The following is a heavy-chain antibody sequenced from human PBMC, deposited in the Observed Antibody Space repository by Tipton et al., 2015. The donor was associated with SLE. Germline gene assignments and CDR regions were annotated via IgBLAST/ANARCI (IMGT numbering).Heavy chain of an antibody. J-gene: IGHJ4*02. CDR2: INSGGTTT. V-gene: IGHV3-74*01. CDR1: GFNFNYYW. Sequence: SLRLSCTASGFNFNYYWMHLVRQVPGKGLLWVSHINSGGTTTTYADSVKGRFTISRDNTKNTLYLHMNSLRAEDTAVYYCARGGVCGYDYFDYWGQGALVTVSS. CDR3: ARGGVCGYDYFDY. D-gene: IGHD5-12*01.